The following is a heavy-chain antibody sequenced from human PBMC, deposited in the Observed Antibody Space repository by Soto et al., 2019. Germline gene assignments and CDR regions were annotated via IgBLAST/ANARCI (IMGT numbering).Heavy chain of an antibody. Sequence: QLVQSGAEVKKPGASVKVSCMASGYTFSNFGITWVRQAPGQGLEWMGWISPFKGKTSYAQKLQGRGTLTADTSRRTTYMEVGSLRPDDTAVYYCARDRQDGPWLGYFGSGTYSCFDFWGQGTLVTVSS. CDR3: ARDRQDGPWLGYFGSGTYSCFDF. D-gene: IGHD3-10*01. J-gene: IGHJ4*02. CDR2: ISPFKGKT. CDR1: GYTFSNFG. V-gene: IGHV1-18*01.